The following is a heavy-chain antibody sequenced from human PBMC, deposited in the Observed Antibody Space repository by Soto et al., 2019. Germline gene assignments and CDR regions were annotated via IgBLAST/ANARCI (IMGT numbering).Heavy chain of an antibody. CDR3: ARLRLLGYCSGGSCLTAFDP. J-gene: IGHJ5*02. Sequence: SETLSLTCTVSGGSISSGGYYWSWIRQHPGKGLEWIGYIYYSGSTYYNQSLKSRVTISVDTSKNQFSLKLSSVTAADTAVYYFARLRLLGYCSGGSCLTAFDPWGQGTLVTVSS. CDR2: IYYSGST. V-gene: IGHV4-31*03. D-gene: IGHD2-15*01. CDR1: GGSISSGGYY.